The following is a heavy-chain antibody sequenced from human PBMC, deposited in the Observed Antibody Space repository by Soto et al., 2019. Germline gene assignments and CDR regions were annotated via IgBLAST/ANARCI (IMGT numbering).Heavy chain of an antibody. CDR2: ISYSGNT. CDR1: GGSINSYY. J-gene: IGHJ4*02. D-gene: IGHD1-26*01. Sequence: SETLSLTCTVSGGSINSYYWGWIRQPPGKGLEWIGYISYSGNTNQNPSLQSRVSMSVVTSKNQFSLKVKSVTAADTAIYYCARVIMSSYGGNYHPRYYFDYWGQGTLVTVSS. V-gene: IGHV4-59*01. CDR3: ARVIMSSYGGNYHPRYYFDY.